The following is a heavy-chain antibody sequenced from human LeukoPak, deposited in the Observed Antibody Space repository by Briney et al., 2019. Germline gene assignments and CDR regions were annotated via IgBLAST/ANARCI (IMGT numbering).Heavy chain of an antibody. CDR2: IAPIFGTP. V-gene: IGHV1-69*05. D-gene: IGHD3-16*02. Sequence: GASVKVSCKASGGTFDRYAISWVRQAPGQGLEWMGGIAPIFGTPNYAQNFQGRVTITTDESTSTAYMELSSLRSDYTAVYYCASHFRSNHYYFYYMDVWGTGTTVTVSS. J-gene: IGHJ6*03. CDR3: ASHFRSNHYYFYYMDV. CDR1: GGTFDRYA.